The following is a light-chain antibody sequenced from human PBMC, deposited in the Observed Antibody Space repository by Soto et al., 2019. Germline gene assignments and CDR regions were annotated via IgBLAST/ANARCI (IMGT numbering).Light chain of an antibody. J-gene: IGKJ4*01. CDR2: GAS. CDR3: QQYNNWPPLT. Sequence: EIVMTQSPATLSVSPGERATLSCRASQSVTTNVAWYQRKPGQAPRLLIYGASTRATGIPTRFSGSGSGTDFTLTISSLQSEDFAVYYCQQYNNWPPLTFGGGTKVEIK. V-gene: IGKV3-15*01. CDR1: QSVTTN.